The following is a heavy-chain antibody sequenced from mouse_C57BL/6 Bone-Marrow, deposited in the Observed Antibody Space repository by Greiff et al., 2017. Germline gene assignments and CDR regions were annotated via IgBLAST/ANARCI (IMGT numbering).Heavy chain of an antibody. J-gene: IGHJ4*01. CDR1: GFNIKDYY. CDR2: IDPENGDT. D-gene: IGHD6-1*01. Sequence: VQLQQSGAELVRPGASVKLSCTASGFNIKDYYMHWVKQRPEQGLEWIGWIDPENGDTEYASKFQGKATITADTSSNPAYLQLSSLTSEDTAFYYCTPLCYYYAMDYWGQGTAVTVSS. V-gene: IGHV14-4*01. CDR3: TPLCYYYAMDY.